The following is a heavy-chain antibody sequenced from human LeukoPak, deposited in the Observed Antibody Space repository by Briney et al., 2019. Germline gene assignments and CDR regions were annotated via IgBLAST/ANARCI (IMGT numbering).Heavy chain of an antibody. CDR3: ARGRHVLLSNYFDY. V-gene: IGHV4-39*07. D-gene: IGHD3-10*01. J-gene: IGHJ4*02. CDR1: GGSISSSSYY. Sequence: SETLSLTCTVSGGSISSSSYYWGWIRQPPGKGLEWIGSIYYSGSTYYNPSLKSRVTISVDTSKNQFSLKLSSVTAADTAVYYCARGRHVLLSNYFDYWGQGTLVTVSS. CDR2: IYYSGST.